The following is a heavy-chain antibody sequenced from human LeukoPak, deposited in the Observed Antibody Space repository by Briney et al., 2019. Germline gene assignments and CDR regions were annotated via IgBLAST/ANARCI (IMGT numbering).Heavy chain of an antibody. J-gene: IGHJ5*02. D-gene: IGHD2-15*01. CDR3: AKDDQWSLDH. Sequence: PGGSLRLSCAASGFTFSTNGIHWVRQAPGKGLEWVTYIRKDGSDKWYAKSVKGRFTISRDNSKNTVILQMNSLRREDTALYYCAKDDQWSLDHWGQGALVTVSS. CDR1: GFTFSTNG. V-gene: IGHV3-30*02. CDR2: IRKDGSDK.